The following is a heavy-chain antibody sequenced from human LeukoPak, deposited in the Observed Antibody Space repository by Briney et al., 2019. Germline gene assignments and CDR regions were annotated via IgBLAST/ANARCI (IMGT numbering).Heavy chain of an antibody. CDR1: GFTFSDHY. D-gene: IGHD2-15*01. CDR2: ISSSGRTI. CDR3: ARDEAYCSGGSCYLGL. J-gene: IGHJ6*02. V-gene: IGHV3-11*01. Sequence: PGGSLRLSCAASGFTFSDHYMSWIRQAPGKGLEWVSDISSSGRTIYHADSVKGRFTISRDNAKNSLYLQVNSLRAEDTAVYYCARDEAYCSGGSCYLGLWGQGTTVTVSS.